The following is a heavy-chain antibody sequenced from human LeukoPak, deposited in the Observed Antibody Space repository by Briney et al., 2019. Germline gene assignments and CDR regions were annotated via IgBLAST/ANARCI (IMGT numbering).Heavy chain of an antibody. CDR3: ARRTGYCSGGSCS. Sequence: SETLSLTCTVSGGSISSSSYYWGWIRQPPGKGLEWIGSIYYSGSTYYNPSLESRVTISVDTSKNQFSLKLSSVTAADTAVYYCARRTGYCSGGSCSWGQGTLVTVSS. V-gene: IGHV4-39*01. CDR1: GGSISSSSYY. J-gene: IGHJ5*02. D-gene: IGHD2-15*01. CDR2: IYYSGST.